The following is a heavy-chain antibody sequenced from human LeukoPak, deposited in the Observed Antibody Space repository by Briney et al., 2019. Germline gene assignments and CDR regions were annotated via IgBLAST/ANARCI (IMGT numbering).Heavy chain of an antibody. J-gene: IGHJ4*02. CDR3: ARGRAGRYDTLTCSSIYYFDH. Sequence: SETLSLTCTVSGGSISSYYWSWIRQPPGKGLKWIGYIYYSGSTNYNRSLKSRVTISVDTSKNQFSLKLSSVTAADTAVYYCARGRAGRYDTLTCSSIYYFDHWGQGTLVTVSS. V-gene: IGHV4-59*08. D-gene: IGHD3-9*01. CDR1: GGSISSYY. CDR2: IYYSGST.